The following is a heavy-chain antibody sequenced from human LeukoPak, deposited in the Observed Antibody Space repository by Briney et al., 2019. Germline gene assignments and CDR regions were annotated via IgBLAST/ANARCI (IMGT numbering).Heavy chain of an antibody. CDR2: ISSSSGYI. CDR3: ARYNDYGDYVSGY. D-gene: IGHD4-17*01. CDR1: GFTFSSYA. Sequence: PGGSLRLSCAASGFTFSSYAMSWVRQAPGKGLEWVSSISSSSGYIHYADSVKGRFTISRDNAKNSLYLQMNTLRAEDTAVYYCARYNDYGDYVSGYWGQGTLVTVSS. J-gene: IGHJ4*02. V-gene: IGHV3-21*01.